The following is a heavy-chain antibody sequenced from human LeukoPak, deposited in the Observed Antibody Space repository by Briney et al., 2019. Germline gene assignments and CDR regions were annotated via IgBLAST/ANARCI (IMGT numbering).Heavy chain of an antibody. V-gene: IGHV1-69*13. J-gene: IGHJ6*03. CDR2: IIPIFGTA. CDR1: GGTFSSYA. CDR3: ARADPYYYYMDV. Sequence: ASVKVSCKASGGTFSSYAISWVRQAPGQGLEWMGGIIPIFGTANYAQKFQGRVTITADESTSTAYMELSSLRSEDAAVYYCARADPYYYYMDVWGKGTTVTISS.